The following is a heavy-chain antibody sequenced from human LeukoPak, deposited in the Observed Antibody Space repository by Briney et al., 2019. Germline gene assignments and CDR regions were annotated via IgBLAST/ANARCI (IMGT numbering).Heavy chain of an antibody. V-gene: IGHV4-30-4*08. D-gene: IGHD5-24*01. CDR3: ARVDGPFDI. CDR2: IYHTGST. J-gene: IGHJ3*02. CDR1: GDSISSGDYY. Sequence: SETLSLTCMVSGDSISSGDYYWSWIRQPPGKGLEWIAYIYHTGSTYYNPSLRSRVIISVDTSKNQFSLKLSSMTAADMAVYYCARVDGPFDIWGQGTMVTVSS.